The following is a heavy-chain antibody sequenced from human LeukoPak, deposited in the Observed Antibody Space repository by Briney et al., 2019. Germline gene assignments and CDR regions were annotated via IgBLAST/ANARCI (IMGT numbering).Heavy chain of an antibody. J-gene: IGHJ4*02. CDR1: GFTFNRDW. D-gene: IGHD6-19*01. CDR2: IKEDGSEK. Sequence: GGSLRLSCTASGFTFNRDWTAWVRQAPGKGLEWVANIKEDGSEKNYVDSVKGRLTISRGNAENSVYLQMNDLRAEDTGVYYCVTKEPSTSGWSYWGQGTLVTVSS. CDR3: VTKEPSTSGWSY. V-gene: IGHV3-7*01.